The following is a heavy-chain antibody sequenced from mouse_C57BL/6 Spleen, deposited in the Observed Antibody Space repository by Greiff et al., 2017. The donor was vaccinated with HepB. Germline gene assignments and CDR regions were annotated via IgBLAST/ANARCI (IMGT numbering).Heavy chain of an antibody. CDR1: GFTFRDYG. J-gene: IGHJ2*01. Sequence: EVMLVESGGGLVKPGGSLKLSCAASGFTFRDYGMHWVRQAPAKGLEWVAYISSGSSTIYYADIVKGRFTISRDNAKNTLFLQMTSLRSEDTAMYYCARPVYGSSYEEGYWGQGTTLTVSS. V-gene: IGHV5-17*01. D-gene: IGHD1-1*01. CDR2: ISSGSSTI. CDR3: ARPVYGSSYEEGY.